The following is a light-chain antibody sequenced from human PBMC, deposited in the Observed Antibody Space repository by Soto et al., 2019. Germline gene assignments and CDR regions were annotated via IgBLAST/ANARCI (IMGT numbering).Light chain of an antibody. Sequence: EIVLTQSPGTLSLSPGERATLSCRASQTVDSRYLAWYQQKPGQAPGVLIYGSDIRAAGVPDRLSGSGSGTDFTLTISRLEPEDFAVEYCQHYGNSLLTFGGGTKVEIK. CDR3: QHYGNSLLT. CDR1: QTVDSRY. V-gene: IGKV3-20*01. J-gene: IGKJ4*01. CDR2: GSD.